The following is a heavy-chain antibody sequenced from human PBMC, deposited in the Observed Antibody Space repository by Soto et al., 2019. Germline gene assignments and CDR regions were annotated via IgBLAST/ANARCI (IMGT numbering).Heavy chain of an antibody. Sequence: GESLQISCKGSGYTFTNYWIGWVRQMPGKGPEWMGIIYPGDSDTKYNPSFQGQVTISXXXXXXTXYXQXXXLKAXDTAIYYCAASLFSYGMDVWGQGTTVTVSS. CDR3: AASLFSYGMDV. V-gene: IGHV5-51*01. CDR1: GYTFTNYW. J-gene: IGHJ6*02. D-gene: IGHD2-21*01. CDR2: IYPGDSDT.